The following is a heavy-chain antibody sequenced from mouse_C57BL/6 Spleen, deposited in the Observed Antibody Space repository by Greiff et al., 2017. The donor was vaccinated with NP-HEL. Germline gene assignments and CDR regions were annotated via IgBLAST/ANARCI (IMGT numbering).Heavy chain of an antibody. CDR3: ARLYYGNSYYFDY. CDR1: GFTFSSYG. Sequence: EVKVVESGGDLVKPGGSLKLSCAASGFTFSSYGMSWVLQTPDKRLEWVATISSGGSYTYYPDSVKGRFTISRDNAKNTLYLQMSSLKSEDTAMYYCARLYYGNSYYFDYWGQGTTLTVSS. CDR2: ISSGGSYT. V-gene: IGHV5-6*01. J-gene: IGHJ2*01. D-gene: IGHD2-1*01.